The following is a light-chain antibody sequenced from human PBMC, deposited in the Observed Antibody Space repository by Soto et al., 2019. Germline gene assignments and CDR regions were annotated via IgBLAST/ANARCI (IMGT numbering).Light chain of an antibody. Sequence: EIVLTQSPATLSLSPGERATLSCRASQSVSSYLAWYQQKPGQAPRILIYGASTRATGITARFSGSGSGTEFTLTISRLQSEDFAVYYCQQYNNWHPITFGQGTRLEIK. CDR1: QSVSSY. J-gene: IGKJ5*01. CDR3: QQYNNWHPIT. V-gene: IGKV3-15*01. CDR2: GAS.